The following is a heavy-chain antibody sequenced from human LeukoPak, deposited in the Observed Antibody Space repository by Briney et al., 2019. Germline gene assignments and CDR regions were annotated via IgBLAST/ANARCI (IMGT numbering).Heavy chain of an antibody. CDR3: ARGQYTGYPTH. CDR1: GGSFTDYY. CDR2: INHSGYT. D-gene: IGHD5-12*01. V-gene: IGHV4-34*01. Sequence: SETLSPTCAVYGGSFTDYYWSWIRRPPGKGLEWIGEINHSGYTNYNPSLKSRVSVSVDTSKNQFSLKLSSVTAADTAVYYCARGQYTGYPTHWGQGTLVTVSS. J-gene: IGHJ4*02.